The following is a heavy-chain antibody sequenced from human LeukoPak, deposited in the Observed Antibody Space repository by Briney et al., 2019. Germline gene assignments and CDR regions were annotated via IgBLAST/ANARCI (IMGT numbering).Heavy chain of an antibody. V-gene: IGHV4-59*11. CDR3: ARDLVTVTKGFDI. Sequence: SETLSLTCAVSDDSFSSHYWTWIRQPPGKGLEWIGYISYIGATNYNPSLKSRVTISIDTSKNQFSLKLSSVTAADTAVYYCARDLVTVTKGFDIWGQGTMVSVSS. J-gene: IGHJ3*02. D-gene: IGHD4-17*01. CDR2: ISYIGAT. CDR1: DDSFSSHY.